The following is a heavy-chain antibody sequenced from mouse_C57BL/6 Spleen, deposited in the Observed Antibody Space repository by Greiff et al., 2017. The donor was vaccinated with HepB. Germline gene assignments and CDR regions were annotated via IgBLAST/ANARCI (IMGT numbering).Heavy chain of an antibody. D-gene: IGHD1-1*01. CDR2: IYPGDGDT. V-gene: IGHV1-80*01. CDR1: GYAFSSYW. J-gene: IGHJ3*01. Sequence: QVHVKQSGAELVKPGASVKISCKASGYAFSSYWMNWVKQRPGKGLEWIGQIYPGDGDTNYNGKFKGKATLTADKSSSTAYMQLSSLTSEDSAVYFCARWDTTVVAYYFDYWGQGTLVTVSA. CDR3: ARWDTTVVAYYFDY.